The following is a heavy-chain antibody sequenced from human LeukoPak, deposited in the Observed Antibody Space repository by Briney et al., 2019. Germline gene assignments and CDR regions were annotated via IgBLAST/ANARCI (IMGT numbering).Heavy chain of an antibody. D-gene: IGHD3-10*01. CDR2: MNPNSGNT. J-gene: IGHJ3*02. CDR3: ARGRPYYYGSGSYSRYAFDI. Sequence: GASVKVSCKASGYTFTSYDINWVRQATGQGLEWMGWMNPNSGNTGYAHKFQGRVTMTRNTSISTAYMELSSLRSEDTAVYYCARGRPYYYGSGSYSRYAFDIWGQGTMVTVSS. CDR1: GYTFTSYD. V-gene: IGHV1-8*01.